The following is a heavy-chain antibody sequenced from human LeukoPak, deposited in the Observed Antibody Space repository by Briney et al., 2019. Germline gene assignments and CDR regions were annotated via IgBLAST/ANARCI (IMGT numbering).Heavy chain of an antibody. J-gene: IGHJ6*03. CDR3: ARTTMVRGTYYMDV. CDR1: GGSISSGSYY. V-gene: IGHV4-61*01. Sequence: SETLSLTCTVSGGSISSGSYYWSWIRQPPGKGLEWIGYIYYSGSTNYNPSLKSRATISVDTSKNQFSLKLSSVTAADTAVYYCARTTMVRGTYYMDVWGKGTTVTVSS. D-gene: IGHD3-10*01. CDR2: IYYSGST.